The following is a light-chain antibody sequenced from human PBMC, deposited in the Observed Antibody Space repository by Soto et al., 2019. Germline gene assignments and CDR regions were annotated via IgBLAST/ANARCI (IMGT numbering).Light chain of an antibody. CDR2: GAS. CDR3: QQYNNWWT. J-gene: IGKJ1*01. V-gene: IGKV3-15*01. CDR1: QSVSSN. Sequence: EIVMTQSPATLSVSPGERATLSCRASQSVSSNLAWYQQKAGQAPRLLIYGASTRATGIPARFSGGGSGTEFTLTISSLQSEDFAVYYCQQYNNWWTFGQGTKVDIK.